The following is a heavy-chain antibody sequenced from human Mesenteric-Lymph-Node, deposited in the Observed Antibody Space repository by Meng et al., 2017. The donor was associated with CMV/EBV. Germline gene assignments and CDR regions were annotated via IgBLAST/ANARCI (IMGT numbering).Heavy chain of an antibody. CDR2: INHSGST. J-gene: IGHJ4*02. CDR1: GGSFSGYY. CDR3: ARGSRITMVRGVID. Sequence: CAVYGGSFSGYYWSWIRQPPGKGLEWIGEINHSGSTKYNPSLKSRVTISVDTSKNQFSLKLSSVTAADTAVYYCARGSRITMVRGVIDWGQGTLVTVSS. D-gene: IGHD3-10*01. V-gene: IGHV4-34*01.